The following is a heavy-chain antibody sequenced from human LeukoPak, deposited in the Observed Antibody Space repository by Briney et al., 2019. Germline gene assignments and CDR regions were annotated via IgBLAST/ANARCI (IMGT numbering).Heavy chain of an antibody. V-gene: IGHV3-33*01. D-gene: IGHD3-10*01. Sequence: GGSLRLSCAASGFTFSSYGMHWVRQAPGKGLERVAVIWYGGSNKYYADSVKGRFTISRDNSKNMLYLQMNSLRAEDTAVYYCARDRYYYGSGSYFPSDYYYGMDVWGQGTTVTVSS. CDR3: ARDRYYYGSGSYFPSDYYYGMDV. CDR1: GFTFSSYG. J-gene: IGHJ6*02. CDR2: IWYGGSNK.